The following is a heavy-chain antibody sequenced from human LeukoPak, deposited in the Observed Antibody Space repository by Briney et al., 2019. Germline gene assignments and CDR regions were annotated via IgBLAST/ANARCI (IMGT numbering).Heavy chain of an antibody. V-gene: IGHV3-48*04. J-gene: IGHJ4*02. CDR2: ISSSSSTI. CDR1: GFTFSSYS. CDR3: ASEGVAIAVAGPADY. Sequence: GGSLRLSCAASGFTFSSYSMNWVRQAPGKGLEWVSYISSSSSTIYYADSVKGRFTISRDNAKNSLYLQMNSLRAEDTAVYYCASEGVAIAVAGPADYWGQGTLVTVSS. D-gene: IGHD6-19*01.